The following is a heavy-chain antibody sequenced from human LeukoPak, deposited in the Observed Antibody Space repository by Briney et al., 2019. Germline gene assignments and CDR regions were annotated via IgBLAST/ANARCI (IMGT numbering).Heavy chain of an antibody. CDR3: ARSITIFGVAANWFDP. CDR2: IYHSGNT. CDR1: GYSITSGYY. J-gene: IGHJ5*02. V-gene: IGHV4-38-2*02. Sequence: SETLSLTCTVSGYSITSGYYWGWIRQPPGKGLEWIGSIYHSGNTYCNPSLKSRDTISVDTSKNQFSLKLSSVTAADTAVYYCARSITIFGVAANWFDPWGQGTLVTVSS. D-gene: IGHD3-3*01.